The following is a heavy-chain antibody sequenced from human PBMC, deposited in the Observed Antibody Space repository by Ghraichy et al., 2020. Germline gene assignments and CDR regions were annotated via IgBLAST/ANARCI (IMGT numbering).Heavy chain of an antibody. CDR3: AKVGGGPRWYYDL. CDR2: ISGSGGST. Sequence: GGSLRLSCTASGFTLRNDVINWVRQAPGKGLEWVSSISGSGGSTYYVDSVKGRFTISRDNSKNTIYLQMNSLRAGDTAVYYCAKVGGGPRWYYDLWGRGTMVTGSS. D-gene: IGHD3-16*01. J-gene: IGHJ2*01. V-gene: IGHV3-23*01. CDR1: GFTLRNDV.